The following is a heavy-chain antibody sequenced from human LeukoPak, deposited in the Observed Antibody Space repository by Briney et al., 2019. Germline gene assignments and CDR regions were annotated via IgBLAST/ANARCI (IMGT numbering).Heavy chain of an antibody. CDR2: INHSGST. V-gene: IGHV4-34*01. D-gene: IGHD3-16*02. CDR1: GGSFSGYY. Sequence: SETLSLTCAVYGGSFSGYYWSWIRQPPGKGLEWIGEINHSGSTYYNPSLKSRVTISVDTSKNQFSLKLSSVTAADTAVYYCASEYYDYVWGSYRSTDAFDTWGQGTMVTVSS. CDR3: ASEYYDYVWGSYRSTDAFDT. J-gene: IGHJ3*02.